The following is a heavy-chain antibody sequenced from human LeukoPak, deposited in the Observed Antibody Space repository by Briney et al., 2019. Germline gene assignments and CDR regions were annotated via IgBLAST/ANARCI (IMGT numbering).Heavy chain of an antibody. J-gene: IGHJ4*02. CDR1: GDSLSSYS. V-gene: IGHV4-59*01. Sequence: SETQSLTCTVSGDSLSSYSWSWIRQFPGKGLEWIGYIYNSGSTTYNPSLKSRVTISLDMSKNQFSLRLSSVTAADTAVYYCASDYTLRSYRFDYWGQGTLVTVSS. CDR3: ASDYTLRSYRFDY. CDR2: IYNSGST. D-gene: IGHD3-16*02.